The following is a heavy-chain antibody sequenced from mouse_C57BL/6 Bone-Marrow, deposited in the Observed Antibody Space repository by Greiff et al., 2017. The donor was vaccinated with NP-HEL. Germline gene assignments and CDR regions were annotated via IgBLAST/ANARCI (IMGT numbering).Heavy chain of an antibody. J-gene: IGHJ2*01. Sequence: VQLKQSGTVLARPGASVKMSCKTSGYTFTSYWMHWVKQRPGQGLEWIGAIYPGTGDTSYNEKFKGKAKLTADKSASTAYIELTSLTTEDSAVYYGTGTTAVDYWGQGTTLTVSS. CDR1: GYTFTSYW. CDR2: IYPGTGDT. V-gene: IGHV1-5*01. D-gene: IGHD1-2*01. CDR3: TGTTAVDY.